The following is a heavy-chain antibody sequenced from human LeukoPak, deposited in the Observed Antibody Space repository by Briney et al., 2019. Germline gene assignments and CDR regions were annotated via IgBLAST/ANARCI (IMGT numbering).Heavy chain of an antibody. CDR3: ARGESQGYSSGWYSNWFDP. J-gene: IGHJ5*02. D-gene: IGHD6-19*01. CDR2: INAGNGNT. Sequence: ASVKVSCKASGYTFTSYAMRWVRQAPGQRLEWMGWINAGNGNTKYSQKFQGRVTITRDTSASTAYVELSSLRSEDTAVYYCARGESQGYSSGWYSNWFDPWGQGTLVTVSS. V-gene: IGHV1-3*01. CDR1: GYTFTSYA.